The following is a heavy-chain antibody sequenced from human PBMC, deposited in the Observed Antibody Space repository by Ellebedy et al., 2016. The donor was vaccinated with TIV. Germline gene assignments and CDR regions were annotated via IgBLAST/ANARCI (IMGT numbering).Heavy chain of an antibody. Sequence: GGSLRLXXAASGFTFSTYWMHWVPQAPGKGLVWVSRINEDGSATNYADSVKGRFTISRDNAKNTLYLQMNSLRGEDTAVYYCASIRFDYWGQGTLVTVSS. CDR3: ASIRFDY. CDR2: INEDGSAT. CDR1: GFTFSTYW. V-gene: IGHV3-74*01. J-gene: IGHJ4*02.